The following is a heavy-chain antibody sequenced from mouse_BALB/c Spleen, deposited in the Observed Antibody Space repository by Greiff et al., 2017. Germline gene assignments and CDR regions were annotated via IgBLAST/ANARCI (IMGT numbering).Heavy chain of an antibody. CDR2: ISSGGSYT. CDR3: ARTGNYDYDEGFAY. V-gene: IGHV5-9-4*01. D-gene: IGHD2-4*01. Sequence: EVQRVESGGGLVKPGGSLKLSCAASGFTFSSYAMSWVRQSPEKRLEWVAEISSGGSYTYYPDTVTGRFTISRDNAKNTLYLEMSSLRSEDTAMYYCARTGNYDYDEGFAYWGQGTLVTVS. J-gene: IGHJ3*01. CDR1: GFTFSSYA.